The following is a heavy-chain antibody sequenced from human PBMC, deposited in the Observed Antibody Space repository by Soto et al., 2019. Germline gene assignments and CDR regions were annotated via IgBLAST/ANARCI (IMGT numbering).Heavy chain of an antibody. V-gene: IGHV4-59*12. CDR2: IYYTGST. Sequence: PSETLSLTCTVSGVSISSYYGSWIRQPPGKGLEWIGYIYYTGSTNYNPSLKSRVTISVDTSKDQFSLKLSSATAADTAVYYCARGRPLLLWFGETTKFDYWGQGTLVTVSS. D-gene: IGHD3-10*01. CDR1: GVSISSYY. CDR3: ARGRPLLLWFGETTKFDY. J-gene: IGHJ4*02.